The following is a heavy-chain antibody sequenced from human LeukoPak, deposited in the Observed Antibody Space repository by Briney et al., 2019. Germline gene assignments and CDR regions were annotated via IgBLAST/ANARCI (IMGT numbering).Heavy chain of an antibody. V-gene: IGHV3-11*04. D-gene: IGHD5-18*01. CDR1: GFTFSDYY. Sequence: PGGSLRLSCAASGFTFSDYYMSWIRQAPGKGLEWVSYISSSGSTIYYADSVKGRFTISRDNAKNSLYLQMNSLRAEDTAVYYCVPQRYTAYIDYWGQGTLVTVSS. CDR2: ISSSGSTI. CDR3: VPQRYTAYIDY. J-gene: IGHJ4*02.